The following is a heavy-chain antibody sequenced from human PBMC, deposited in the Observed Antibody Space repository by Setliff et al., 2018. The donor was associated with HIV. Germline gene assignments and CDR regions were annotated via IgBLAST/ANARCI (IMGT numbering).Heavy chain of an antibody. Sequence: GGSLRLSCAASGFTFDTYWMHWVRQAPGKGLVWVSRVSSDGSSKTYADSVKDRFTISRDDAKNTLYLQMNSLRAEDTGVYYCHSGYDTEEQSYFDYWGQGTLGTSPQ. D-gene: IGHD5-12*01. CDR3: HSGYDTEEQSYFDY. CDR2: VSSDGSSK. CDR1: GFTFDTYW. V-gene: IGHV3-74*01. J-gene: IGHJ4*02.